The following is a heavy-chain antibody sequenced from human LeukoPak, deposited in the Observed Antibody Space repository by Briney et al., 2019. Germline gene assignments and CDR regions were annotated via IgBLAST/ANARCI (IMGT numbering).Heavy chain of an antibody. Sequence: SQTLSLTCTVSGGSISSGFYYWSWIRQPAGKGLEWIGHFYTSGNTKYNPSLKSRVTMSLDTSKKQFSLKVTSATAADTAVYYCATTHYDYWSGSPSADVWGKGTAVTVSS. J-gene: IGHJ6*04. V-gene: IGHV4-61*09. CDR2: FYTSGNT. D-gene: IGHD3-3*01. CDR1: GGSISSGFYY. CDR3: ATTHYDYWSGSPSADV.